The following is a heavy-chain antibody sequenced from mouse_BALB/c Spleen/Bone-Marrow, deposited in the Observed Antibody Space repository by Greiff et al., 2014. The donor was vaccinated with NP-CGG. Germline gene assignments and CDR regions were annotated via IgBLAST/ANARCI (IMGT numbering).Heavy chain of an antibody. CDR1: GFSFSDYY. CDR2: ISDSGGSS. J-gene: IGHJ2*01. Sequence: EVNVVESGGALVRPGGSLKLSCATSGFSFSDYYMYWVRQTPEKRLEWVAYISDSGGSSYYPDTVKGRFTISRDNAKNTLYLQMSRLKSEDTAMYYCARLGDYSYFDYWGQGTTLTVSS. V-gene: IGHV5-12*02. D-gene: IGHD1-1*01. CDR3: ARLGDYSYFDY.